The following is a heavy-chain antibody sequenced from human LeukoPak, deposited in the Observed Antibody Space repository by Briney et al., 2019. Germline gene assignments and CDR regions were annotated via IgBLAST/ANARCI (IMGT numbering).Heavy chain of an antibody. CDR3: ARDAYSSSWLGSYYFDY. Sequence: GASVKVSCKASGYTFTSYAMNWVRQAPGQGLEWMGWINTNTGNPTYAQGFTGRFVFSLDTSVSTAYLQISSLKAEDTAVYYGARDAYSSSWLGSYYFDYWGQGTLVTVSP. V-gene: IGHV7-4-1*02. D-gene: IGHD6-13*01. CDR2: INTNTGNP. CDR1: GYTFTSYA. J-gene: IGHJ4*02.